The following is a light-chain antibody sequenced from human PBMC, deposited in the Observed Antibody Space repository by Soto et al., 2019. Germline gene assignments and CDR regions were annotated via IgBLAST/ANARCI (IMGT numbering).Light chain of an antibody. V-gene: IGKV3-11*01. Sequence: DIVLTQSPATLSSFPGDRVTLSCRASQAVNTRLAWYQHKPGQAPRLLIYLASNRAAGVPARFSGSGSGTDFTLTISNVEPEDFAVYYCHQRQSWPRTFGQGTKVDSK. J-gene: IGKJ1*01. CDR3: HQRQSWPRT. CDR2: LAS. CDR1: QAVNTR.